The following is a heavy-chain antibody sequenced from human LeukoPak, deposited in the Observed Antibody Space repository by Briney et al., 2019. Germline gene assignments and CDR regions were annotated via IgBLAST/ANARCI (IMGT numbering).Heavy chain of an antibody. CDR1: GGTFSSYA. CDR3: STVEAAAGNPFDY. J-gene: IGHJ4*02. V-gene: IGHV1-69*13. Sequence: EASVKVSCEASGGTFSSYAISWVRQAPGQGLEWMGGIIPIFGTANYAQKFQGRVTITADESTSTAYMELSSLRSEDTAVYYCSTVEAAAGNPFDYWGQGTLVTVSS. D-gene: IGHD6-13*01. CDR2: IIPIFGTA.